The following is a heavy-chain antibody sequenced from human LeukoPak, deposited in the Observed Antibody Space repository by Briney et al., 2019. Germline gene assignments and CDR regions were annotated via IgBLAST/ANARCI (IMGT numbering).Heavy chain of an antibody. CDR1: GFTLDDYA. V-gene: IGHV3-9*01. CDR2: ISWNSGSI. J-gene: IGHJ1*01. CDR3: AKSPGYCSGGSCHGEYFQH. D-gene: IGHD2-15*01. Sequence: PGGSLRLSCAASGFTLDDYAMHWVRQAPGKGLEWVSGISWNSGSIGYADSVKGRFTISRDNAKNSLYLQMNSLRAEDTALYYCAKSPGYCSGGSCHGEYFQHWGQGTLVTVSS.